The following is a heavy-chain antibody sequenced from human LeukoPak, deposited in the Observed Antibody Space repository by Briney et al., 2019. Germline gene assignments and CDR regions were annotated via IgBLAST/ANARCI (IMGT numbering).Heavy chain of an antibody. CDR1: GGSISSSSYY. D-gene: IGHD3-22*01. CDR2: IYYSGST. J-gene: IGHJ4*02. Sequence: SETLSLTCTVSGGSISSSSYYWGWIRQPPGKGLEWIGSIYYSGSTYYNPSLKSRVTISVDTSKNQFSLKLSSVTAADTAVYYCARHTYYDSSGYYVGFDYWGQGTLVTVSS. CDR3: ARHTYYDSSGYYVGFDY. V-gene: IGHV4-39*07.